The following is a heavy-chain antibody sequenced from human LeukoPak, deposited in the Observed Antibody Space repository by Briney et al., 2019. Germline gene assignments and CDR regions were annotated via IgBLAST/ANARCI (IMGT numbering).Heavy chain of an antibody. CDR2: ISYSGST. CDR3: ARYSTVTRFDY. D-gene: IGHD4-17*01. Sequence: GSLRLSCAASGFTFSSYSMSWVRQPPGKGLEWIGTISYSGSTYANPSLQSRVTISVDTSRNQFSLNLSSVTAADTAVYYCARYSTVTRFDYWGQGTLVTVSS. V-gene: IGHV4-39*01. J-gene: IGHJ4*02. CDR1: GFTFSSYS.